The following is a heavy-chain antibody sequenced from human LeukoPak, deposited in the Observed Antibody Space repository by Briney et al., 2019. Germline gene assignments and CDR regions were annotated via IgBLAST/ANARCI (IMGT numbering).Heavy chain of an antibody. CDR1: GFTFKLSA. D-gene: IGHD3-10*02. Sequence: GGSLRLSCEASGFTFKLSAMNWVRQAPGKGLEWVSSITGFGTDTYYADSVKGRFTVSRDNSKSTLYLQMNSQRAEDTAVYYCARDRGPYVAIGNNWLDPWGQGTLVTVSS. CDR3: ARDRGPYVAIGNNWLDP. V-gene: IGHV3-23*01. J-gene: IGHJ5*02. CDR2: ITGFGTDT.